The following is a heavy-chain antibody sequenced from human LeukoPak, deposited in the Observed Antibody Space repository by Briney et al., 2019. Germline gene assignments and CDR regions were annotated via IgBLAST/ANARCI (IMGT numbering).Heavy chain of an antibody. D-gene: IGHD1-1*01. V-gene: IGHV4-61*02. Sequence: PSQTLSLTCTVSGGSISGGSYYWSWIRQPAGKGLEWIGRIYTSGSTNYNPSLKSRVTISVDTSKNQFSLKLSSVTAADTAVYYCARVGNWNDGQHFDYWGQGTLVTVSS. CDR3: ARVGNWNDGQHFDY. CDR2: IYTSGST. CDR1: GGSISGGSYY. J-gene: IGHJ4*02.